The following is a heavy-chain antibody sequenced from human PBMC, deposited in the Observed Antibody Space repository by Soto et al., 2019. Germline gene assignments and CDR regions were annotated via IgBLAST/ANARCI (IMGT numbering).Heavy chain of an antibody. CDR2: IYPGDSDT. CDR1: GYSFTSYW. D-gene: IGHD3-22*01. Sequence: GESLKISCKGSGYSFTSYWIGWVRQMPGKGLEWMGIIYPGDSDTRYSPSFQGQVTISADKSISTAYLQWSSLKASDTAMYYCARTPKEYYYDSSGYYQNWFDPWGQGTPVTVSS. V-gene: IGHV5-51*01. CDR3: ARTPKEYYYDSSGYYQNWFDP. J-gene: IGHJ5*02.